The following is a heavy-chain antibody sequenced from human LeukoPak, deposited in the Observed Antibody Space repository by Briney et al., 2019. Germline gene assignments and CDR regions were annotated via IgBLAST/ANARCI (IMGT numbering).Heavy chain of an antibody. D-gene: IGHD3-16*01. V-gene: IGHV1-69*06. CDR3: EGGGGDNFDY. J-gene: IGHJ4*02. Sequence: SVKVPRKASGGTFSSYAISWVRQAPGQGLEWMGGIIPIFGTANYAQKFQGRVTITADKSTSTAYMELSSLRSEDTAVYYWEGGGGDNFDYWGQGTLVTVSS. CDR2: IIPIFGTA. CDR1: GGTFSSYA.